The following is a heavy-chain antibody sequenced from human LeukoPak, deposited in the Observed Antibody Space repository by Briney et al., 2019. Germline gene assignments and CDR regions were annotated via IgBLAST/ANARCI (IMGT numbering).Heavy chain of an antibody. D-gene: IGHD3-16*02. Sequence: KPGRSLRLSCAASGFTFSSYGMHWVRQAPGKGLEWVAVIWYDGRNKFYADSLKGRFTISRDNSKNTPYLQMNSLRAEDTAVYYCARVNRGDAFDIWGQGTLVTVSS. CDR3: ARVNRGDAFDI. CDR1: GFTFSSYG. CDR2: IWYDGRNK. J-gene: IGHJ3*02. V-gene: IGHV3-33*01.